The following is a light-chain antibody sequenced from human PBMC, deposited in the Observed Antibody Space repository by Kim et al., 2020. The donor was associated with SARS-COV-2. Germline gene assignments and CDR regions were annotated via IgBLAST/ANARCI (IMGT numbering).Light chain of an antibody. J-gene: IGLJ3*02. Sequence: AQGKTARITCGGNNMGSKSVHWYQQKPGQAPVLVIYYDSDRPSGIPERFSGSNSGNTATLTISRVEAGDEADYYCQVWDSSSDHWVFGGGTQLTVL. CDR1: NMGSKS. V-gene: IGLV3-21*04. CDR2: YDS. CDR3: QVWDSSSDHWV.